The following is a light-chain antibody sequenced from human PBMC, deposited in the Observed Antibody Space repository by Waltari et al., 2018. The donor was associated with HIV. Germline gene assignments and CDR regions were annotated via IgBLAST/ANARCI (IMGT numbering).Light chain of an antibody. V-gene: IGLV2-14*03. CDR2: AVR. CDR1: SDDIGAYNH. Sequence: QSALPPPPSVSGSPGQSITITCTGTSDDIGAYNHVSWYQQYIDEPPKLLIFAVRNRPSGVSGRFSASKSGNTASLTITGLQSDDEAIYYCSSYTRQISVAFGGGTRVTV. J-gene: IGLJ2*01. CDR3: SSYTRQISVA.